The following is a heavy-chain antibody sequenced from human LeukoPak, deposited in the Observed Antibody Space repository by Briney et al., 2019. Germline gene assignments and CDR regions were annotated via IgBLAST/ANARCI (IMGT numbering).Heavy chain of an antibody. CDR2: ISSSSTYM. CDR3: ARDRSSGWYDY. D-gene: IGHD6-19*01. J-gene: IGHJ4*02. Sequence: PGGSLRLSCAASGFTFSSYSMNWVRQAPGKGLEWVSSISSSSTYMYYEDSVKGRFTISRDNAKNSLYLQMNSLRAEDTAVYYCARDRSSGWYDYWGQGTLVTVSS. CDR1: GFTFSSYS. V-gene: IGHV3-21*01.